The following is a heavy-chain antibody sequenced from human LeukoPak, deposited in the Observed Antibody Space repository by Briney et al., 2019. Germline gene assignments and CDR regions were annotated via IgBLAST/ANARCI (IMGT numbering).Heavy chain of an antibody. Sequence: PGGSLRLSCAASGFTFSSYWMHWVRQAPGKGLVWVSHINTDGSSRTYADSVKGRFTISRDNAKNSLYLQMNSLRAEDTAVYYCARDSGYSYGGMDYWGQGTLVTVSS. CDR1: GFTFSSYW. CDR3: ARDSGYSYGGMDY. V-gene: IGHV3-74*03. J-gene: IGHJ4*02. D-gene: IGHD5-18*01. CDR2: INTDGSSR.